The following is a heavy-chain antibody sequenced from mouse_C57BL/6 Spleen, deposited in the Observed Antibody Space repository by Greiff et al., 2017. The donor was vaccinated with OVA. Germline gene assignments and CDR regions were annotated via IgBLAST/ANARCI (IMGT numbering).Heavy chain of an antibody. CDR2: ISDGGSYT. J-gene: IGHJ1*03. CDR3: ARGYYGSSFHWYFDV. V-gene: IGHV5-4*01. D-gene: IGHD1-1*01. Sequence: EVQGVESGGGLVKPGGSLKLSCAASGFTFSSYAMSWVRQTPEKRLEWVATISDGGSYTYYPDNVKGRFTISRDNAKNNLYLQMSHLKSEDTAMYYCARGYYGSSFHWYFDVWGTGTTVTVSS. CDR1: GFTFSSYA.